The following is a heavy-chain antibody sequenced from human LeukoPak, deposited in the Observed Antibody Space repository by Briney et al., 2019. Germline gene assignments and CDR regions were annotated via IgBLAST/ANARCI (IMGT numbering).Heavy chain of an antibody. V-gene: IGHV3-23*01. D-gene: IGHD2-8*01. CDR3: AKDLDCTNGVCYTGVFDY. CDR2: INSNGGTT. CDR1: GFTFSSYA. Sequence: GGSLRLSCALSGFTFSSYAMSWVRQAPEKGLEWVSSINSNGGTTYYADSVKGRFTISRDNSKNTLYLQMNSLRAEDTAVYYCAKDLDCTNGVCYTGVFDYWGQGTLVTVSS. J-gene: IGHJ4*02.